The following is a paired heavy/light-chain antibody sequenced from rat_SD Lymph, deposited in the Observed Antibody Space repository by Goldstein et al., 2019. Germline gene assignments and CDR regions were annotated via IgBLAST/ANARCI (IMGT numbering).Heavy chain of an antibody. CDR1: GFSFNDYW. V-gene: IGHV4-2*01. Sequence: EVKLVESGGGLVQPGRSLKLSCAASGFSFNDYWMGWVRQAPGKGLEWIGEINQDSSTINYTPSLKDKFTISRDNAQNTLYLQMSKLGSEDTAIYYCARLDYGGSFDYWGQGVMVTVSS. J-gene: IGHJ2*01. D-gene: IGHD1-11*01. CDR3: ARLDYGGSFDY. CDR2: INQDSSTI.
Light chain of an antibody. V-gene: IGKV3S6*01. CDR1: KSVSTY. CDR2: SAS. Sequence: DTVLTQSPALAVSLGQRVTISCRASKSVSTYMHWYQQKSGQQPKLLIYSASNLESGVPSRFSGSGSGTDFTLTIDPVEADDIANYYCQQSNELPTFGGGTKLELK. CDR3: QQSNELPT. J-gene: IGKJ1*01.